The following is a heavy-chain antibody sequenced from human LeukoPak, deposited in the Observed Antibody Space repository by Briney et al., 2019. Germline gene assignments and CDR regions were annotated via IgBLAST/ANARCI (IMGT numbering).Heavy chain of an antibody. D-gene: IGHD3-10*01. CDR1: GGSFSGYY. CDR2: INHSGST. CDR3: ARGSVSGQYYGSGSYYAR. J-gene: IGHJ4*02. V-gene: IGHV4-34*01. Sequence: SETLSLTCAVYGGSFSGYYWTWIRQPRGKGLEWIGEINHSGSTNYNPSLKSRVTISVDTSKNQFSLKLRSVTAADTAVYYCARGSVSGQYYGSGSYYARWGQGTLVTVSS.